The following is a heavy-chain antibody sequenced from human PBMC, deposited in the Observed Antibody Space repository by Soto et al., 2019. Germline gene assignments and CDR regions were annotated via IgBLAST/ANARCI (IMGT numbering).Heavy chain of an antibody. CDR1: GFTFSSYA. V-gene: IGHV3-23*01. Sequence: EVQLLESGGGLVQPGGSLRLSCAASGFTFSSYAMSWVRQAPGKWLEWVSAIRGSGGSTYYADSVKGRFTISRDKSKDTLAMQMTNMRAEDTAVYYGANSAAQLLEAESHSSGMGVWGQGDTGTVSS. D-gene: IGHD1-1*01. CDR3: ANSAAQLLEAESHSSGMGV. J-gene: IGHJ6*01. CDR2: IRGSGGST.